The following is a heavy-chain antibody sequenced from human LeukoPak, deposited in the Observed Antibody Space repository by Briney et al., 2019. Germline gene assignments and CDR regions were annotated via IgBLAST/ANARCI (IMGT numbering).Heavy chain of an antibody. CDR1: GFSFNDYY. CDR3: AKGIAVAGTYDY. D-gene: IGHD6-19*01. J-gene: IGHJ4*02. V-gene: IGHV3-11*01. Sequence: GGSLRLSCAASGFSFNDYYMSWIRRAPGKGLEWVSYISSSGGVTKYADSVKGRFTISRDNAKNSLYLQMNSLRAEDTALYYCAKGIAVAGTYDYWGQGTLVTVSS. CDR2: ISSSGGVT.